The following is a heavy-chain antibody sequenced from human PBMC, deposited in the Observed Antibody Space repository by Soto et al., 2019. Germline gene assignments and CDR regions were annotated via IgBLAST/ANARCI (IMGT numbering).Heavy chain of an antibody. Sequence: QLQLQESGSGLVKPSQTLSLTCAVSGGSISSGGYSWSWIRQPPGKGLEWIGYIYHSGSTYYNPATTSRVTISVDRYKNQCSLKLSSVPAADTAVYSCAGGIAARPLGYWGQGTLVTVSS. V-gene: IGHV4-30-2*01. D-gene: IGHD6-6*01. CDR2: IYHSGST. J-gene: IGHJ4*02. CDR3: AGGIAARPLGY. CDR1: GGSISSGGYS.